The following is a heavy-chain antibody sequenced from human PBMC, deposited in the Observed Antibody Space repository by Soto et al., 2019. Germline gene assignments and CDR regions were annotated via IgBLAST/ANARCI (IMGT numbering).Heavy chain of an antibody. V-gene: IGHV2-5*02. Sequence: QITLKESGPTLVKPTQTLTLTCTFSGFSLSSTRMAVGWIRQPPGKALEWLALIYWDDDKRYSPFLKSTLTITKDTSNNQVILTMSNMDHVDTARYYCAHIVVAGLGYYFDYWGQGTLVTVSS. J-gene: IGHJ4*02. CDR3: AHIVVAGLGYYFDY. D-gene: IGHD6-19*01. CDR2: IYWDDDK. CDR1: GFSLSSTRMA.